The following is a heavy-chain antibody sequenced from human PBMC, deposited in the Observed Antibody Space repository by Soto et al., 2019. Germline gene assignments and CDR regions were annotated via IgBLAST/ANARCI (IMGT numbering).Heavy chain of an antibody. CDR2: INAGNGNT. Sequence: QVQLVQSGAEVKKPGASVKVSCKASGYTFTSYAIYWVRQAPGQRLEWMGWINAGNGNTKYSQKFQGRVTITRDTSAITAYMELSSLRSEDTAVYYCARDMGFGLSDYWGQGTLVTVSS. J-gene: IGHJ4*02. D-gene: IGHD3-10*01. CDR3: ARDMGFGLSDY. CDR1: GYTFTSYA. V-gene: IGHV1-3*01.